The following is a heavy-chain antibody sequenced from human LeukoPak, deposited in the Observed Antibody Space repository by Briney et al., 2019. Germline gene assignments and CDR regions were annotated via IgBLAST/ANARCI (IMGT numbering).Heavy chain of an antibody. J-gene: IGHJ4*02. CDR3: ARGGAAPGIFDY. CDR1: GAPISGSY. V-gene: IGHV4-4*07. D-gene: IGHD6-13*01. Sequence: SETLSLTCTVSGAPISGSYWSWLRQPAGKGLEWIGRVDTSGNTNYNPPLKSRVTMSVDTSKNQFSLNLSSLTAADTAVYFCARGGAAPGIFDYWGQGTLAPVSS. CDR2: VDTSGNT.